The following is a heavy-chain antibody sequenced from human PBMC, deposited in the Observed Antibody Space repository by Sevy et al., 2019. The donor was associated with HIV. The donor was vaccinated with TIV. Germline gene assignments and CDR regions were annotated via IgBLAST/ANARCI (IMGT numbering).Heavy chain of an antibody. CDR3: ARDNTWDPFQYYYYYMDV. J-gene: IGHJ6*03. V-gene: IGHV4-4*07. Sequence: SETLSLTCTVSGGSISSYYWSWIRQPAGKGLEWIGRIYTSGSTNYNPSLKSRVTMSVDTSKNQFSLKLSSVTAADTAVDYCARDNTWDPFQYYYYYMDVWGKGTTVTVSS. D-gene: IGHD1-26*01. CDR2: IYTSGST. CDR1: GGSISSYY.